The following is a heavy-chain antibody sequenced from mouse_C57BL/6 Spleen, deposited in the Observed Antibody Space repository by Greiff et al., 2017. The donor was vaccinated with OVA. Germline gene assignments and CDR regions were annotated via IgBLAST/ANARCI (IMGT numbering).Heavy chain of an antibody. CDR1: GYSFTSYY. CDR2: IYPGSGNT. D-gene: IGHD1-1*01. Sequence: QVQLQQSGPELVKPGASVKISCKASGYSFTSYYIHWVKQRPGQGLEWIGWIYPGSGNTKYNEKFKGKATLTADTSSSTAYMQLSSLTSEDSAVYYCARTSPPVPHYFDYWGQGTTLTVSS. V-gene: IGHV1-66*01. J-gene: IGHJ2*01. CDR3: ARTSPPVPHYFDY.